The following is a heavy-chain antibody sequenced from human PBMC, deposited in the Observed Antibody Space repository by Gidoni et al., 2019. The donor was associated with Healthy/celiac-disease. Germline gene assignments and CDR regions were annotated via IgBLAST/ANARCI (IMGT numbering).Heavy chain of an antibody. D-gene: IGHD2-15*01. V-gene: IGHV3-33*01. CDR1: GFTFSSYV. Sequence: QVQLVESGGGVVQPGRSLRLSCAASGFTFSSYVMHWVRQAPGKGLGWVAVIWYDGSNKYYADSVKGRFTISRDNSKNTLYLQMNSLRAEDTAVYYCAGGEDMGYYYGMDVWGQGTTVTVSS. CDR3: AGGEDMGYYYGMDV. J-gene: IGHJ6*02. CDR2: IWYDGSNK.